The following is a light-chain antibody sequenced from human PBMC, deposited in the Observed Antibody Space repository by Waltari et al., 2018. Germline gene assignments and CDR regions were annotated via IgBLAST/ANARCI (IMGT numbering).Light chain of an antibody. CDR1: RLRSYY. V-gene: IGLV3-19*01. CDR3: NSRDSSGKV. CDR2: GKN. J-gene: IGLJ2*01. Sequence: SSELTQDPAVSVALGQTVRITCPGDRLRSYYASWYQQKPGQAPVLVIYGKNNRPSGIPDRFSGSSSGNTASLTITGAQAEDEADYYCNSRDSSGKVFGGGTKLTVL.